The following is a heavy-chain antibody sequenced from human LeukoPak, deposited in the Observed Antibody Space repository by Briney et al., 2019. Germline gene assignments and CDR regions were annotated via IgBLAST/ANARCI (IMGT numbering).Heavy chain of an antibody. CDR1: GYTLTELS. D-gene: IGHD6-13*01. J-gene: IGHJ4*02. CDR2: FDPEDGET. CDR3: VKIAAAGNFIDY. V-gene: IGHV1-24*01. Sequence: ASVKVSCKVSGYTLTELSMHWVRQAPGKGLEWMGGFDPEDGETIYAQKFQGRVTMTEDTSTDTAYMELSSLRSEDTAVYYCVKIAAAGNFIDYWGQGTLVTVSS.